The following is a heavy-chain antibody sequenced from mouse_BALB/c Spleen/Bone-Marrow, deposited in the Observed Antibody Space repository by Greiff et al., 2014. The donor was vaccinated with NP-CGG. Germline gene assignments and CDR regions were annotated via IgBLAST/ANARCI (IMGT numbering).Heavy chain of an antibody. J-gene: IGHJ3*01. CDR2: INPNNGGT. Sequence: EVQLQQSGPELVKPGASVKISCKTSGYTFTEYTIHWVKQSHGKSLEWIGGINPNNGGTSYNQKFKGKATLTVDKSSSTAYMERRMHTSEDSAFYYGAGRQLGPAGFAYWGQGTLVTVSA. CDR3: AGRQLGPAGFAY. D-gene: IGHD3-1*01. V-gene: IGHV1-18*01. CDR1: GYTFTEYT.